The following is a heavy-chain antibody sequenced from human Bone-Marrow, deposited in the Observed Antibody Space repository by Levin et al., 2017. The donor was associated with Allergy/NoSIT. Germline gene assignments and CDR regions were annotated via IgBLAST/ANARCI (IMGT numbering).Heavy chain of an antibody. J-gene: IGHJ6*02. CDR3: SRGGYNLYYDSMDV. CDR2: MNPTRGNT. D-gene: IGHD5-24*01. CDR1: GFTFSFYF. Sequence: GESLKISCKASGFTFSFYFIPWVRQATGQGLECLGWMNPTRGNTGYAQTFPGRVTLTRNPSISTAYMELRSLTSEDTAVYYCSRGGYNLYYDSMDVWGQGTTVTVSS. V-gene: IGHV1-8*01.